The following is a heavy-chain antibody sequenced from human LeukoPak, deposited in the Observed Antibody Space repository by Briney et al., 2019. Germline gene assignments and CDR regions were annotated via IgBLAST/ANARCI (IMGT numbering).Heavy chain of an antibody. CDR1: GYTFTSYY. J-gene: IGHJ5*02. D-gene: IGHD3-3*01. CDR3: ARHDAYYDFWSGYYTPPVERWFDP. Sequence: ASVKVSCKASGYTFTSYYMHWVRQAPGQGLEWMGIINPSGGSTSYAQKFQGRVTMTRDTSTSTVYMELSSLRSEDTAVYYCARHDAYYDFWSGYYTPPVERWFDPWGQGTLVTVSS. CDR2: INPSGGST. V-gene: IGHV1-46*01.